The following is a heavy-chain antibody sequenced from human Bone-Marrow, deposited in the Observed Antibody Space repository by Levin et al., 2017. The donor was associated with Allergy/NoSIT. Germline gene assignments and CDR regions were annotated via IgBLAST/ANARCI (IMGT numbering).Heavy chain of an antibody. J-gene: IGHJ5*01. CDR1: GGSLSSGGYL. Sequence: SETLSLTCNVSGGSLSSGGYLWGWVRQHPGVGLEWIGFTSDTGATYSNPSLKSRVSMSVDTSASQFSLKLRSVTAADTAVYYCARADLNNWFDSWGHGTLVTVSS. V-gene: IGHV4-31*03. CDR2: TSDTGAT. CDR3: ARADLNNWFDS.